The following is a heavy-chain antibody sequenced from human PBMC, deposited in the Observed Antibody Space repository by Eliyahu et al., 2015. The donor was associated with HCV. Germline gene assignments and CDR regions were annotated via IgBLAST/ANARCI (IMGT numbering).Heavy chain of an antibody. CDR2: ITSSGSYI. Sequence: EVQLVESGGGLVKPGGSLRLSCVASGFTFNDYSMIWVRQAPGKGLEWVSFITSSGSYIYHADSVTGRLTISRDNAKNSLYLQMNSLRAEDTAVYYCARGLHFGSGYGMDYWGQGTLVTVSA. V-gene: IGHV3-21*01. D-gene: IGHD3-10*01. CDR1: GFTFNDYS. CDR3: ARGLHFGSGYGMDY. J-gene: IGHJ4*02.